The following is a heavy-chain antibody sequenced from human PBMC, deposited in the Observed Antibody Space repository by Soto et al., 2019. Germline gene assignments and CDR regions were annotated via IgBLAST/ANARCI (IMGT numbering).Heavy chain of an antibody. CDR2: TYFRSKWYN. V-gene: IGHV6-1*01. D-gene: IGHD5-12*01. Sequence: SQTLSLTCAISGDSVSSNTASWNWIRQSPSRGLEWLGRTYFRSKWYNDYAVSVKSRIIINPDTSNNQFSLQLNSVTPEDTAVYFCAKGDNPGTKTGYDFDPWGHGIMVTVSS. CDR3: AKGDNPGTKTGYDFDP. CDR1: GDSVSSNTAS. J-gene: IGHJ5*02.